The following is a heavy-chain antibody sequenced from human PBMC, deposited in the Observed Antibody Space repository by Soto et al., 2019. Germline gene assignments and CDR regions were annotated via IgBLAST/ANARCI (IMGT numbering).Heavy chain of an antibody. Sequence: HPGGSLRLSCAASGFSLSDYWMHWVRQAPGKGLEWVSAISGSGGSTYYADSVKGRFTISRDNSKNTLYLQMNSLRAEDTAVYYCAKENQWYRPPYYYYGMDVWGQGTTVTVSS. D-gene: IGHD1-1*01. J-gene: IGHJ6*02. CDR3: AKENQWYRPPYYYYGMDV. CDR2: ISGSGGST. CDR1: GFSLSDYW. V-gene: IGHV3-23*01.